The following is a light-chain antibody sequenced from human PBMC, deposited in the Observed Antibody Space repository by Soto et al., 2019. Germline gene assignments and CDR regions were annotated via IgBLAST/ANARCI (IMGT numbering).Light chain of an antibody. CDR2: EAS. CDR1: QSVSSK. J-gene: IGKJ4*02. V-gene: IGKV3-15*01. CDR3: QQYDFWTALT. Sequence: KVMTQSPATLSVSPGESATLSCTASQSVSSKLAWYQHKPGQPPRLLIYEASTRTTGIPARFSGSGSGTEVTITISSLQSEDSAAYYCQQYDFWTALTFGGGTKVEIK.